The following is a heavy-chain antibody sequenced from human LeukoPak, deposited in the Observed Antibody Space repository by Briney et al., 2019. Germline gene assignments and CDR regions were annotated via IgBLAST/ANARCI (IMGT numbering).Heavy chain of an antibody. D-gene: IGHD5-18*01. Sequence: GASVKVSCKASGYTFTSYGISWVRQAPGQGLEWMGWISAYNGNTNYAQKLQGRVTMTTDTSTSTAYMELRSLRSDDTAVYYCARATSWEAWIQLWYQKSGMKYFDYWGQGTLVTVSS. CDR2: ISAYNGNT. CDR3: ARATSWEAWIQLWYQKSGMKYFDY. CDR1: GYTFTSYG. V-gene: IGHV1-18*01. J-gene: IGHJ4*02.